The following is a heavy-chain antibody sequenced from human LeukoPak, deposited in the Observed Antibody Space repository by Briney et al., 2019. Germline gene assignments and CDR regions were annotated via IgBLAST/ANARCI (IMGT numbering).Heavy chain of an antibody. CDR3: ARSPIRGISAGYY. V-gene: IGHV3-53*01. Sequence: GGSLRLSCAASGFTVSSNYMSWVRQAPGKGLEWVSGIYSGGSTYYADSVKGRFTISRDNSKNTLYLQMNSLRAEDTAVYYCARSPIRGISAGYYWGQGTLVTVSS. CDR1: GFTVSSNY. CDR2: IYSGGST. D-gene: IGHD3-10*01. J-gene: IGHJ4*02.